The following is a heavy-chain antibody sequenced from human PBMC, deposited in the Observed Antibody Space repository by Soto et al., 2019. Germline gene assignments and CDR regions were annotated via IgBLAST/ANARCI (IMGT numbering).Heavy chain of an antibody. J-gene: IGHJ5*02. D-gene: IGHD2-2*01. CDR1: GGSISSGGYY. CDR3: ARVLGGYCSSTSCYWNWFDP. CDR2: IYYSGST. V-gene: IGHV4-31*03. Sequence: SETLSLTCSVSGGSISSGGYYWSWIRQHPGKGLERIGYIYYSGSTHYNPSLKSRVTISVDTSKNQFSLKLSSVTAADTAVYYCARVLGGYCSSTSCYWNWFDPWGQGTLVTVSS.